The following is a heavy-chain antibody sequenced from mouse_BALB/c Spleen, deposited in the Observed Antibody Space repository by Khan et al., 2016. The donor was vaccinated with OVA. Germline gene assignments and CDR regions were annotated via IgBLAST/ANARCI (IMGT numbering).Heavy chain of an antibody. V-gene: IGHV2-6-1*01. J-gene: IGHJ4*01. CDR2: IWSDGST. CDR3: ARQPYYHYNIMDY. D-gene: IGHD2-10*01. CDR1: GFSLTNDG. Sequence: QMQLEESGPGLVAPSQSLSITCTISGFSLTNDGVHWVRQPPGKGLEWLVVIWSDGSTTYNSALKSRLTISKDNSKSQIFLKMNSLQTDDTAMYFCARQPYYHYNIMDYWGQGTSVTVSS.